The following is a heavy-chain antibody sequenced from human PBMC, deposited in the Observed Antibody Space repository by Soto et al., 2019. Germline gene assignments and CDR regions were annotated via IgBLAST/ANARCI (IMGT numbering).Heavy chain of an antibody. Sequence: LRLSCTASGFTLQNYAMAWVRQAPGKGLEWVSTLIGGHYGTAYSYSVKGRFTVSRDNSKNCLYLQMNSLGVEDTAMYFCAKGKSTGDIDWFDPWGRGSLVTVSS. V-gene: IGHV3-23*01. D-gene: IGHD3-10*01. CDR3: AKGKSTGDIDWFDP. J-gene: IGHJ5*02. CDR2: LIGGHYGT. CDR1: GFTLQNYA.